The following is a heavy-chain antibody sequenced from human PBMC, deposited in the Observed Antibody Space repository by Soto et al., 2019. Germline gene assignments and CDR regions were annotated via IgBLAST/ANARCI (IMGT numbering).Heavy chain of an antibody. V-gene: IGHV3-48*03. Sequence: GGSLRLSCAASGFTFSSYVMNWVRQVPGKGLEWVSYISSSGSTIYYADSVKGRFTISRDNAKNSLYLQMNSLRAEDTAVYYCARVTDFWSGYPPPNYGMDVWGQGTTVTVSS. J-gene: IGHJ6*02. CDR3: ARVTDFWSGYPPPNYGMDV. CDR2: ISSSGSTI. D-gene: IGHD3-3*01. CDR1: GFTFSSYV.